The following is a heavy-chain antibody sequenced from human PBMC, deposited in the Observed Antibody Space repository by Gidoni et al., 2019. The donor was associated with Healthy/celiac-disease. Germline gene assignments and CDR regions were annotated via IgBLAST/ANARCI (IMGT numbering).Heavy chain of an antibody. CDR2: IYYSGST. D-gene: IGHD3-3*01. CDR1: GGSISSGGYS. J-gene: IGHJ4*02. V-gene: IGHV4-31*03. CDR3: ARAAKTYYDFWSGYYYFDY. Sequence: QVQLQESGPGLVKPSQTLSLTCTVSGGSISSGGYSWSWIRQHPGKGLEWIGYIYYSGSTYYNPSLKSRVTISVDTSKNQFSLKLSSVTAADTAVYYCARAAKTYYDFWSGYYYFDYWGQGTLVTVSS.